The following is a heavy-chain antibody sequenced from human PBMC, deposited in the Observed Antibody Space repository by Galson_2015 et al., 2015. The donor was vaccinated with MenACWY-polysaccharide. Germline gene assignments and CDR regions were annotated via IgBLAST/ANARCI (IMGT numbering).Heavy chain of an antibody. CDR2: ISSGSDTT. D-gene: IGHD3-22*01. V-gene: IGHV3-23*01. Sequence: SLRLSCAAPGFNFSIYVMTWVRQAPGKGLEWVSAISSGSDTTYYTDSVKGRFTISRDNSKDTVHLQMDSLRAEDTAVYYCVKGGWADSWGQGTLVTVSS. J-gene: IGHJ4*02. CDR1: GFNFSIYV. CDR3: VKGGWADS.